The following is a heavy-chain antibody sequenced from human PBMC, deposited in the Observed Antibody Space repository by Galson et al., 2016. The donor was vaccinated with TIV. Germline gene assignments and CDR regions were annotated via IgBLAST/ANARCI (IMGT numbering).Heavy chain of an antibody. V-gene: IGHV3-7*01. J-gene: IGHJ4*02. Sequence: SLRLSCAASGFTFSSYWISWVRQAPGKGLEWVANIKHNGYEQYYVDSVRGRFTISRDNAENSLHLLQMNSLRAEDTAVYYCARGSGSSWPFYFDVWGRGTPVTVSS. CDR3: ARGSGSSWPFYFDV. CDR2: IKHNGYEQ. CDR1: GFTFSSYW. D-gene: IGHD6-6*01.